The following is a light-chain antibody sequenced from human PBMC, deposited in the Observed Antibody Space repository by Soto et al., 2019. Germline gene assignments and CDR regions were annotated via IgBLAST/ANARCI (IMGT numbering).Light chain of an antibody. CDR2: AAS. CDR3: QQSYTTPIT. CDR1: HTISSH. V-gene: IGKV1-39*01. J-gene: IGKJ5*01. Sequence: DIHITHSPSSLSSSVLDIFIITCLSSHTISSHLNWYQQKPGKAPNLLVYAASSLQSGVPSRFTGSGSGTDFTLTISSLQPEDFATYFCQQSYTTPITFGQGTRLEIK.